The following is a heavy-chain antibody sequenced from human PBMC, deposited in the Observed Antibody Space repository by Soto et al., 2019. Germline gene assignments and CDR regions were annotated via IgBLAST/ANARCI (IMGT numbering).Heavy chain of an antibody. Sequence: SKDLSLTCTVSDGSISSGGYSWGWIRQPPGKGLEWIGYIYHSGSTYYNPSLKSRVTISVDRSKNQFSLKLSSVTAADTAVYYCARLDFRMNWFDPWGQGTLVTVSS. CDR3: ARLDFRMNWFDP. V-gene: IGHV4-30-2*01. CDR2: IYHSGST. J-gene: IGHJ5*02. CDR1: DGSISSGGYS. D-gene: IGHD3-3*01.